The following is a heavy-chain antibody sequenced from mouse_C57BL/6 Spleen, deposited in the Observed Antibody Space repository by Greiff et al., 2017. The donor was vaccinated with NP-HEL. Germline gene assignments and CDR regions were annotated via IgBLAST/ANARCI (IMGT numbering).Heavy chain of an antibody. CDR3: ARRGVDYYGSSYD. V-gene: IGHV1-61*01. Sequence: QVQLQQPGAELVRPGSSVKLSCKASGYTFTSYWMDWVKQRPGQGLEWIGNIYPSDSETHYNQKFKDKATLTVDKSSSTAYMQLSSLTSEDSAVYYCARRGVDYYGSSYDWGQGTTLTVSS. CDR1: GYTFTSYW. CDR2: IYPSDSET. J-gene: IGHJ2*01. D-gene: IGHD1-1*01.